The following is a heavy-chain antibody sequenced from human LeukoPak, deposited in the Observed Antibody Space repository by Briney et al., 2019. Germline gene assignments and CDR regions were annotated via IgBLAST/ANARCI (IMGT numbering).Heavy chain of an antibody. CDR2: IRRDGSEK. V-gene: IGHV3-7*01. Sequence: GGSLRLSCVVSGFTFSIYWMSWVRQAPGKGLEGVANIRRDGSEKYYVDSERGRFTISRDNTTNSLYLQMNSLRAEDTAVYYCAREGTDYWGQGTLVTVSS. J-gene: IGHJ4*02. CDR3: AREGTDY. D-gene: IGHD1/OR15-1a*01. CDR1: GFTFSIYW.